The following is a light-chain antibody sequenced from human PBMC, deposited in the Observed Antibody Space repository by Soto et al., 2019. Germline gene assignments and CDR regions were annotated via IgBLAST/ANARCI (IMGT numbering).Light chain of an antibody. CDR2: GAS. J-gene: IGKJ4*01. CDR1: QSISSN. V-gene: IGKV3-15*01. Sequence: DIVMTQSPATLSVSPGERATLSCRASQSISSNLAWYQQKPGQAPRLLISGASTRATDIPARFSGSGSGTEFTLTISSLEPEDFAVYYCQQRSNWTLTFGGGTKVEIK. CDR3: QQRSNWTLT.